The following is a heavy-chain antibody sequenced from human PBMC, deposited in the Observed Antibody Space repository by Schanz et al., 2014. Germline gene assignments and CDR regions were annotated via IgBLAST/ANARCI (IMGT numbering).Heavy chain of an antibody. D-gene: IGHD2-21*01. J-gene: IGHJ5*02. CDR3: ARDLEGYDGGGGGFDP. CDR2: ISGTTTYT. CDR1: GFAFSVYG. V-gene: IGHV3-21*05. Sequence: VQMVESGGGVVQPGRSLRLSCAASGFAFSVYGMHWVRQAPGKGPEWVSYISGTTTYTNYADSVKGRFTISRDNSKNTLYLQMNSLRAEDTSVYFCARDLEGYDGGGGGFDPWGQGTLVTVSS.